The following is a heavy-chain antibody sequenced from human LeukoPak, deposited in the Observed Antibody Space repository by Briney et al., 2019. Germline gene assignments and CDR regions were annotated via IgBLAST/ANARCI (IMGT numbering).Heavy chain of an antibody. D-gene: IGHD4-17*01. CDR3: ARDLDGDIDY. Sequence: GGSLRLSCAASGFTFSSYAMRWVRQAPGKGLEWVAVISYDGSNKYYADSVKGRFTISRDNSKNTLYLQMNSLRAEDTAVYYCARDLDGDIDYWGQGTLVTVSS. J-gene: IGHJ4*02. CDR1: GFTFSSYA. V-gene: IGHV3-30-3*01. CDR2: ISYDGSNK.